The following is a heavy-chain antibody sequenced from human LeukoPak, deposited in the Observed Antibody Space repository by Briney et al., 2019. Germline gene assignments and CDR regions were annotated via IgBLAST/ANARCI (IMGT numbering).Heavy chain of an antibody. CDR1: GFTFSSYG. D-gene: IGHD6-19*01. Sequence: GGSLRLSCAASGFTFSSYGMSWVRQAPGKGLEWVAFIRYDGSNKYYADSVKGRFTISRDNSKNTLYLQMNSLRAEDTAVYYCAKELGYSSGYFRDYWGQGTLVTVSS. CDR2: IRYDGSNK. CDR3: AKELGYSSGYFRDY. V-gene: IGHV3-30*02. J-gene: IGHJ4*02.